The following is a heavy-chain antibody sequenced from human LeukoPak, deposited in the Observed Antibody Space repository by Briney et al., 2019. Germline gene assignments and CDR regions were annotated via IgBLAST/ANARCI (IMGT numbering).Heavy chain of an antibody. CDR1: GFTFRSYW. CDR2: ISGDGSMT. D-gene: IGHD6-6*01. CDR3: ARYTSPSGGASHYLDY. V-gene: IGHV3-74*01. J-gene: IGHJ4*02. Sequence: GGSLRLSCAVSGFTFRSYWMHCVRQAPGKGLVWVSRISGDGSMTNYADSVKGRFTISRDNAKNTLYLQMNSLRAEDTAVHDCARYTSPSGGASHYLDYWGQGTLVTVSS.